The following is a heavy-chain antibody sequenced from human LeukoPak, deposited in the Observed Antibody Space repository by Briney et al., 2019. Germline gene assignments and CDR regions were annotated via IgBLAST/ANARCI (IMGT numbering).Heavy chain of an antibody. CDR2: IYYSGST. D-gene: IGHD5/OR15-5a*01. J-gene: IGHJ4*02. V-gene: IGHV4-39*07. CDR3: ARARKAPPLPKYFDY. CDR1: GGSISSSSYY. Sequence: PSETQSLTCTVSGGSISSSSYYWGWIRQPPGKGLEWIGSIYYSGSTYYNPSLKSRVTISVDTSKNQFSLKLSSVTAADTAVYYCARARKAPPLPKYFDYWGQGTLVTVSS.